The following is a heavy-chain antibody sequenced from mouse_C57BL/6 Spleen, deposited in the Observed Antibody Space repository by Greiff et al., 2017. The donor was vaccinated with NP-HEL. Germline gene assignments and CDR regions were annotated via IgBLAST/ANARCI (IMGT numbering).Heavy chain of an antibody. Sequence: QVQLKQPGAELVKPGASVKLSCKASGYTFTSYWMHWVKQRPGQGLEWIGMIHPDSGSTNYNEKFKSKATLTVDKSSSTAYMQLSSLTSEDSAVYYCARRLYYGSSYDAMDYWGQGTSVTVSS. V-gene: IGHV1-64*01. CDR1: GYTFTSYW. CDR2: IHPDSGST. D-gene: IGHD1-1*01. J-gene: IGHJ4*01. CDR3: ARRLYYGSSYDAMDY.